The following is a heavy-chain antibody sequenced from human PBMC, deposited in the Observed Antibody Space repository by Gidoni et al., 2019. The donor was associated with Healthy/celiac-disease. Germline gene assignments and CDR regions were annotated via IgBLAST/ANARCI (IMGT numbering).Heavy chain of an antibody. V-gene: IGHV1-69*06. Sequence: QVQLVQSGAEVKKPGSSVKVSCKASGCTFSSYAISWVRQAPGQGLEWMGGISPIFGTANYAQKFQGRVTITADKSTSTAYMELSSLRSEDTAVYYCARDRSGTTSDWFDPWGQGTLVTVSS. CDR1: GCTFSSYA. CDR2: ISPIFGTA. J-gene: IGHJ5*02. CDR3: ARDRSGTTSDWFDP. D-gene: IGHD1-7*01.